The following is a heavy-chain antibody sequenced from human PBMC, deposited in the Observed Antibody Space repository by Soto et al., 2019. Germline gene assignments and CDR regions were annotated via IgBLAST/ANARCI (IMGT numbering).Heavy chain of an antibody. V-gene: IGHV4-59*08. CDR1: GGSISSYY. CDR3: AATYYDILTGFLTAPYYYYGMDV. Sequence: SETLSLTCTVSGGSISSYYWSWIRQPPGKGLEWIGYIYYSGSTNYNPSLKSRVTISVDTSKNQFSLKLSSVTAADTAVYYCAATYYDILTGFLTAPYYYYGMDVWGQGTTVTVSS. J-gene: IGHJ6*02. CDR2: IYYSGST. D-gene: IGHD3-9*01.